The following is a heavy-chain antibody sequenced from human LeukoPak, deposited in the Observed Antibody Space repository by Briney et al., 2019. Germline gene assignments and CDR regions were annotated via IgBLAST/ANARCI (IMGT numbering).Heavy chain of an antibody. V-gene: IGHV4-59*01. CDR3: AREKWTFDY. CDR2: IYYSGST. Sequence: PSETLSLTCTVSGGSISSYYWSWIRQPPGKGLEWIGYIYYSGSTNYNPSLKSRVTISVDTSKNQFSLKLSFVTAADTAVYYCAREKWTFDYWGQGTLVTVSS. CDR1: GGSISSYY. J-gene: IGHJ4*02. D-gene: IGHD1-26*01.